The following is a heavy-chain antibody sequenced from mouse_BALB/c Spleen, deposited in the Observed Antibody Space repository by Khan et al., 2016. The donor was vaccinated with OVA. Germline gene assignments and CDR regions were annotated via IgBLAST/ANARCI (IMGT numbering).Heavy chain of an antibody. CDR2: ISYSGNT. J-gene: IGHJ2*01. D-gene: IGHD1-1*02. Sequence: EVKLLESGPGLVKPSQSLSLTCTVTGYSITTDYAWNWIRQFPGNKLEWMGYISYSGNTKYNPSLKSRISITRDTSKNQFFLQLKSVTTEDTAREYCERVDGGWFDYWGQGTTLTVSS. V-gene: IGHV3-2*02. CDR1: GYSITTDYA. CDR3: ERVDGGWFDY.